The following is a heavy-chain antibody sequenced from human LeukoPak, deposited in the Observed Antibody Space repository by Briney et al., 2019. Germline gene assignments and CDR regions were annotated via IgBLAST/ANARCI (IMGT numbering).Heavy chain of an antibody. Sequence: GESLKISCKGSGYNFSNHWISWVRQMPGKGLEWMGRIAPSDSYTNYSPSFQGHVTFSTDKSISTAYLQWSSLKASDAAVYYCVRHGEYTTGWYYFGSWGQGTLVTVSS. CDR3: VRHGEYTTGWYYFGS. D-gene: IGHD6-19*01. CDR2: IAPSDSYT. J-gene: IGHJ4*02. CDR1: GYNFSNHW. V-gene: IGHV5-10-1*01.